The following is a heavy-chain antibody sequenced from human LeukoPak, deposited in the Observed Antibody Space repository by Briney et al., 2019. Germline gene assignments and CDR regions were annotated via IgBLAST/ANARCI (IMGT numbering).Heavy chain of an antibody. CDR3: AKAVRYFDWLRDIYMDL. CDR1: GFTFSSYG. CDR2: ISYDGSNK. Sequence: GGSLRLSFAASGFTFSSYGMHWVRQAPGKGLEWVAVISYDGSNKYYADSVKGRFTISRDNSKNTLYLQMNRLRAEDTAVYYCAKAVRYFDWLRDIYMDLWGKGTTVTVSS. J-gene: IGHJ6*03. D-gene: IGHD3-9*01. V-gene: IGHV3-30*18.